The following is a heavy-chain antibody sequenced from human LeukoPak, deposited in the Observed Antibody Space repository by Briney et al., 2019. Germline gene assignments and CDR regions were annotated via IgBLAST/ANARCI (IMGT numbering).Heavy chain of an antibody. Sequence: ASVKVSCKASGYTFTSYDINWVRQATGQGLEWMGWMNPNSGNTGYAQKFQGRVTMTGNTSISTAYMELSSLRSEDTAVYYCAAVYCSGGRCYFGDWGQGTLVTVSS. CDR3: AAVYCSGGRCYFGD. D-gene: IGHD2-15*01. CDR1: GYTFTSYD. CDR2: MNPNSGNT. J-gene: IGHJ4*02. V-gene: IGHV1-8*01.